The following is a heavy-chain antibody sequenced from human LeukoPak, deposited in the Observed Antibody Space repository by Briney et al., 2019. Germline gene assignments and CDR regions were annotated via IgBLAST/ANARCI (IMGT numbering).Heavy chain of an antibody. CDR1: GFTFSNAW. D-gene: IGHD1-26*01. V-gene: IGHV3-15*01. CDR3: TTDGGSYYLGY. Sequence: GGSLRLSCAASGFTFSNAWMSWVRQAPGKGLEWVGRIKSKTDGGTTDYAAPVKGRFTISRDDSKNTLSLQMNSLKTEDTAVYSCTTDGGSYYLGYWGQGTLVTVSS. J-gene: IGHJ4*02. CDR2: IKSKTDGGTT.